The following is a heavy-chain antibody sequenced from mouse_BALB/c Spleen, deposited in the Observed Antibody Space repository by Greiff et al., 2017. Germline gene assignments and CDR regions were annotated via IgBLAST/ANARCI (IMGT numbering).Heavy chain of an antibody. V-gene: IGHV6-6*02. CDR2: IRLKSNNYAT. Sequence: EVKVEESGGGLVQPGGSMKLSCVASGFTFSNYWMNWVRQSPEKGLEWVAEIRLKSNNYATHYAESVKGRFTISRDDSKSSVYLQMNNLRAEDTGIYYCRGRNDWGEGTTLTVSS. CDR3: RGRND. J-gene: IGHJ2*01. D-gene: IGHD2-1*01. CDR1: GFTFSNYW.